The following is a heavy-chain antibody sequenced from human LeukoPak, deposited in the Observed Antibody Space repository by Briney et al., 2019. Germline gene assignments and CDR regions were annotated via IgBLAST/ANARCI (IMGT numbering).Heavy chain of an antibody. V-gene: IGHV3-23*01. CDR1: GFTFSSYG. D-gene: IGHD2-21*01. Sequence: LPGGSLRLSCAASGFTFSSYGLNWVRQAPGKGLEWVSVISGSGGSTYYADSVKGRFTISRDNSKNTLYLQMNSLRAEDTAVYYCAKEPLYYYWGQGTLVTVSS. J-gene: IGHJ4*02. CDR2: ISGSGGST. CDR3: AKEPLYYY.